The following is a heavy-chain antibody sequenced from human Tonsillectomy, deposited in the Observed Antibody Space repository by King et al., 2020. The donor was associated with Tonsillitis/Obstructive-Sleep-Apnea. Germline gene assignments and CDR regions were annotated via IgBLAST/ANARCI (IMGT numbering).Heavy chain of an antibody. CDR3: ARRGDGPALYYYYYYMDV. D-gene: IGHD3-16*01. Sequence: VQLVQSGAEVKKPGESLRISCKGSGYSFTSYWVSWVRQMPGKGLEWMGRIDPSDSYTNYSPSFQGHVTISADKSISTAYLQWSSLKASDTAMYYCARRGDGPALYYYYYYMDVWGKGTTVTVSS. CDR2: IDPSDSYT. V-gene: IGHV5-10-1*01. J-gene: IGHJ6*03. CDR1: GYSFTSYW.